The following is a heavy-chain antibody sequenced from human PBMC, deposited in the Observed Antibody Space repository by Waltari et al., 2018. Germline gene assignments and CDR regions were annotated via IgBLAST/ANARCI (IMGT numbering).Heavy chain of an antibody. D-gene: IGHD3-22*01. V-gene: IGHV4-59*01. CDR1: GGSISSYY. CDR3: ARASLQEGRLFDY. J-gene: IGHJ4*02. CDR2: IYYIGST. Sequence: QVQLQESGPGLVKPSETLSLTCTVSGGSISSYYWSWIRQPPGKGLEWIGYIYYIGSTNYNPSLKSRVTISVDTSKNQFSLKLSSVTAADTAVYYCARASLQEGRLFDYWGQGTLVTVSS.